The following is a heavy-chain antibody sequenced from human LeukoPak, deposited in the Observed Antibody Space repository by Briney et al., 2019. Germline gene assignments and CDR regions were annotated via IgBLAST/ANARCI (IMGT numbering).Heavy chain of an antibody. D-gene: IGHD2-2*03. CDR3: MRVDVGLVPSSNFDL. Sequence: SETLSLTCTVSDDSISDYYRGWIRQPPGKGLEWIGSINHSGTTYYNPSLKSRVTISVDTAKNQFSLKLSSVTTADTAVYYSMRVDVGLVPSSNFDLWGRGTVVTVSS. CDR1: DDSISDYY. CDR2: INHSGTT. V-gene: IGHV4-38-2*02. J-gene: IGHJ2*01.